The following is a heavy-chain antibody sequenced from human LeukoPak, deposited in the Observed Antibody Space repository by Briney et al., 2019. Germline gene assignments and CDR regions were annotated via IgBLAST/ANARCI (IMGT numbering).Heavy chain of an antibody. CDR2: MNPNSGNT. D-gene: IGHD3-3*01. CDR3: ARGPPYDFWSARGYSYYYMDV. CDR1: GYTFTNYD. Sequence: ASVKVSCKASGYTFTNYDINWVRQATGQGLELMGWMNPNSGNTGYAQKFQGRVTMTRDTSISTAYMELSSLRSEDTAVYYCARGPPYDFWSARGYSYYYMDVWGKGTTVTVSS. J-gene: IGHJ6*03. V-gene: IGHV1-8*01.